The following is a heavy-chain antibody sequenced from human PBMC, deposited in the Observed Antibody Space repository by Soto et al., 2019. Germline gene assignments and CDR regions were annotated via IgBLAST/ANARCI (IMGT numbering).Heavy chain of an antibody. CDR2: ISGSGGST. J-gene: IGHJ4*02. CDR3: AKAYYDILTGRSTFFDY. Sequence: PGGSLRLSCAASGFTFSSYAMSWVRQAPGKGLEWVSAISGSGGSTYYADSVKGRFTISRDNSKNTLYLQMNSLRAEDTAVYYCAKAYYDILTGRSTFFDYWGQGTLVTVSS. V-gene: IGHV3-23*01. D-gene: IGHD3-9*01. CDR1: GFTFSSYA.